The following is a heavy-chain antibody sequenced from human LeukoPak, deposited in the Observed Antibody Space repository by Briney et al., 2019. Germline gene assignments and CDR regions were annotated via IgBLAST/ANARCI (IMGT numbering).Heavy chain of an antibody. V-gene: IGHV5-51*01. D-gene: IGHD3-22*01. CDR3: ARLDSGGYYYVHY. CDR2: IHPRSSET. Sequence: GESLKISCQTSGYSFTDYWIGWVRQMPGKGLEWVGIIHPRSSETRYTPSFQGQVTFSVDRAISTAYLQWNGLKASDTAIFYCARLDSGGYYYVHYWGQGTLVTVSS. J-gene: IGHJ4*02. CDR1: GYSFTDYW.